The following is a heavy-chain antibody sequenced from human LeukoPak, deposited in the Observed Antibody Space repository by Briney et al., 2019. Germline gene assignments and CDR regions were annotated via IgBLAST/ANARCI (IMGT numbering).Heavy chain of an antibody. V-gene: IGHV4-59*01. CDR3: AGNPHYYDSSGYSFTAFDY. Sequence: PSETLSLTCTVSGGSISSYHWSWIRQPPGKGLEWIGHIYYTGSTNYNPSLKSRVTISLDTSKNQFSLKLSSVTAADTAVYYCAGNPHYYDSSGYSFTAFDYRGQGTLVTVSS. CDR1: GGSISSYH. CDR2: IYYTGST. J-gene: IGHJ4*02. D-gene: IGHD3-22*01.